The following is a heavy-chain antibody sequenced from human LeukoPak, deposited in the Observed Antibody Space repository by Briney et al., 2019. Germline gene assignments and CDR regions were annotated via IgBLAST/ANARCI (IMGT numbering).Heavy chain of an antibody. D-gene: IGHD3-22*01. V-gene: IGHV5-51*01. CDR1: GYSFTSYW. J-gene: IGHJ3*02. Sequence: PGESLKISCKGSGYSFTSYWIGWVRQLPGKGLEWMGIIYPGDSDTRYSPSFQGQVTISADKSISTAYLQWSSLKASDTAMYYCARPYYYDSSGYYVDSVAFDIWGQGTMVTVSS. CDR2: IYPGDSDT. CDR3: ARPYYYDSSGYYVDSVAFDI.